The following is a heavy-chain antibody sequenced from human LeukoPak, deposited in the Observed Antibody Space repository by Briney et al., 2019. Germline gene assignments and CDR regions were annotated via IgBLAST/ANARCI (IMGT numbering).Heavy chain of an antibody. Sequence: ASVKVSCKASGNTLTRHYMHWVRQAPGEGLQWMGDINPMTGATTYAQKFRGRVTVTRDTSTNTVYMELSSLRSDDTAVYYCARGAPTGYAISSGRYDYWGQGTLVTVSS. CDR3: ARGAPTGYAISSGRYDY. CDR2: INPMTGAT. V-gene: IGHV1-46*01. CDR1: GNTLTRHY. J-gene: IGHJ4*02. D-gene: IGHD6-6*01.